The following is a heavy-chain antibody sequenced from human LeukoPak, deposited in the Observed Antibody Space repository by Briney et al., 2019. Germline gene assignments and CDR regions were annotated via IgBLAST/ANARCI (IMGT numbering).Heavy chain of an antibody. J-gene: IGHJ3*02. CDR1: GFTSSSYD. CDR3: ARGRSRGAFDI. CDR2: IGTAGDT. V-gene: IGHV3-13*01. Sequence: GGSLRLSCAASGFTSSSYDMHWVRQAPGKGLEWVSAIGTAGDTYYPGSVKGRFTISRENAKNSLYLQMNSLRAGDTAVYYCARGRSRGAFDIWGQGTMVTVSS.